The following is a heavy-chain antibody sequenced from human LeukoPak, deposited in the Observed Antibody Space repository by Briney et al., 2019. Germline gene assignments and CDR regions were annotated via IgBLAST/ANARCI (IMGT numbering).Heavy chain of an antibody. J-gene: IGHJ6*02. Sequence: PSHTLTLTCTVSGGSISSGGNYWSWIRQHPGKGLEWIGYIYYSGSTYYNPSLKSRVTISVDTSKNQFSLTLSSVTAADTAVYYCARDRRVLWFGIQYYYYGMAVWGQGTTVTVSS. CDR2: IYYSGST. CDR1: GGSISSGGNY. CDR3: ARDRRVLWFGIQYYYYGMAV. D-gene: IGHD3-10*01. V-gene: IGHV4-31*03.